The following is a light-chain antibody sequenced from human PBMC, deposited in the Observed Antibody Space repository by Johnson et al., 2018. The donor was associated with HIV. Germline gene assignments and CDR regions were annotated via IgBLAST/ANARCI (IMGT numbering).Light chain of an antibody. CDR3: GTWDSSLRAGV. CDR2: DNN. J-gene: IGLJ1*01. Sequence: VLTQPPSVSAAPGQKVTISCSGSSSNIGNNYVSWYQQLPGTAPKLLIYDNNKRPSGIPDRFSGSKSGTSATLGITGLQTGDEADYYGGTWDSSLRAGVFGTGTKVTVL. V-gene: IGLV1-51*01. CDR1: SSNIGNNY.